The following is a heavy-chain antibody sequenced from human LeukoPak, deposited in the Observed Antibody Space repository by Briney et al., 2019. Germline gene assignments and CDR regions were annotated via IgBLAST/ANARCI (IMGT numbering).Heavy chain of an antibody. CDR1: GYSFTSYW. J-gene: IGHJ3*02. Sequence: GESLKISCKGSGYSFTSYWIGWVRQMPGKGLEWMGIIYPGDSDTRYSPSFQGQVTISADKSISTAYLQWSSLKASDTAMYYCARFPSSWYRGRGPLVAFDIWGQGTMVTVSS. CDR2: IYPGDSDT. D-gene: IGHD6-13*01. CDR3: ARFPSSWYRGRGPLVAFDI. V-gene: IGHV5-51*01.